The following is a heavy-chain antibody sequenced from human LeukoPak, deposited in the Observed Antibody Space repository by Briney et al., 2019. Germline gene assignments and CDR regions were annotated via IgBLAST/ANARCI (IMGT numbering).Heavy chain of an antibody. CDR1: GGSISSYY. D-gene: IGHD4-11*01. V-gene: IGHV4-4*07. Sequence: PSETLSLTCTVSGGSISSYYWSWIRQPAGKGLEWIGRIYTSGSTNYNPSLKSRVTMSVDTSKNQFSLKLSSVTAADTAVYYCARDAAPPEYDYSNYILGDYFDYWGQGTLVTVSS. J-gene: IGHJ4*02. CDR3: ARDAAPPEYDYSNYILGDYFDY. CDR2: IYTSGST.